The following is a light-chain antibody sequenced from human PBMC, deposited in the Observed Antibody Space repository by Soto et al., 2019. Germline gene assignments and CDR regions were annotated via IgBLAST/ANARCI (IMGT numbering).Light chain of an antibody. CDR3: QQYDSSPKT. J-gene: IGKJ1*01. CDR2: GAS. V-gene: IGKV3-20*01. CDR1: QSVSSSY. Sequence: EIVLTQNPGTVSLSPCDRATLSCRASQSVSSSYLAWYQQKPGQAPRLLIYGASSRATGIPDRFSGSGSGTDFTLTISRLEPEDFAVYYCQQYDSSPKTFGQGTKVDIK.